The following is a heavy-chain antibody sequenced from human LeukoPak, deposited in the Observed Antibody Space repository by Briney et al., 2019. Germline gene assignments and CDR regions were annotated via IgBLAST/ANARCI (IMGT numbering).Heavy chain of an antibody. J-gene: IGHJ4*02. CDR3: ARNGLRGY. D-gene: IGHD4-17*01. Sequence: SETLSLTCAVYGGSFSGYYWSWIRQPPGKGLEWIGEINHSGSTNYNPSLKSRVTISVDTSKNQFSLKLSSVTAADTAVYYCARNGLRGYWGQGTLVTVSS. CDR1: GGSFSGYY. V-gene: IGHV4-34*01. CDR2: INHSGST.